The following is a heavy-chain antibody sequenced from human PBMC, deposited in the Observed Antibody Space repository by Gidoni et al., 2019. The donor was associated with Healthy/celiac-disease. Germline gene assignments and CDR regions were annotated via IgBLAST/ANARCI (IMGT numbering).Heavy chain of an antibody. Sequence: QVQLQQWGAGLLKPSETLSLTCAVYGESFSGYYWSWIRQPPGKGLEWIGEINHSGSTKYNPSLKSRVTISTDTSKNQFSLKLSAVTAADTAVYYCARGRVLPAWFHPWGQGTLVTVSS. CDR1: GESFSGYY. CDR2: INHSGST. J-gene: IGHJ5*02. V-gene: IGHV4-34*01. CDR3: ARGRVLPAWFHP. D-gene: IGHD2-2*01.